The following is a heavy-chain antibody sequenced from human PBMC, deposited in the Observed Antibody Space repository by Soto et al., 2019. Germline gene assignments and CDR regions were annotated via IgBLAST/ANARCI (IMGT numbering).Heavy chain of an antibody. V-gene: IGHV3-23*01. J-gene: IGHJ4*02. Sequence: GSLRLSCAASGFTFSSYAMSWVRQAPGKGLEWVSAISGSGGSTYYADSVKGRFTISRDNSKNTLYLQMNSLRAEDTAVYYCAKAGYAAIIRDAYYFDYWGQGTLVTVSS. CDR2: ISGSGGST. D-gene: IGHD3-16*01. CDR1: GFTFSSYA. CDR3: AKAGYAAIIRDAYYFDY.